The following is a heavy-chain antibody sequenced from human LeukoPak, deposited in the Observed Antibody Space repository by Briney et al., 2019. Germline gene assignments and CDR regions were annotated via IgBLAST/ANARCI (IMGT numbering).Heavy chain of an antibody. Sequence: GGSLRLSCAASGFTLSSYWMSWVRQAPGKGLEWVANINQDGSEKYYVGSLKGRFTISRDNAKNSLYLQMDSLRVEDTAVYYCARGPMTIITLGGQGTLVTVSS. CDR3: ARGPMTIITL. J-gene: IGHJ4*02. D-gene: IGHD4-11*01. V-gene: IGHV3-7*01. CDR2: INQDGSEK. CDR1: GFTLSSYW.